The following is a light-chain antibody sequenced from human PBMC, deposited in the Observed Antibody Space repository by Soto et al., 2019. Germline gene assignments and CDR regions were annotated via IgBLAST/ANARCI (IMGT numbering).Light chain of an antibody. CDR3: QQYGSSST. CDR1: QSVSNNY. CDR2: GAS. Sequence: ELVLTQSPGTLSLSPGERATLSCRASQSVSNNYLAWYQQKPGQAPRLLIYGASSRATGIPDRFSGSGSGTDFTLTISRLEPEDFAVYYCQQYGSSSTFGQGTKVDI. J-gene: IGKJ1*01. V-gene: IGKV3-20*01.